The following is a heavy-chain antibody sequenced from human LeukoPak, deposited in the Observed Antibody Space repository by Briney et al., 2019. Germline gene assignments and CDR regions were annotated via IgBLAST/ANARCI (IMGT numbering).Heavy chain of an antibody. V-gene: IGHV4-59*01. CDR3: AREAAAGFD. J-gene: IGHJ4*02. D-gene: IGHD6-13*01. CDR1: GGSISSYY. Sequence: SETLSLTCTVSGGSISSYYWSWIRQPPGKGLEWIGYIYYSGSTNYNPSLKSRVTISVDMSKNQFSLKLSSVTAADTAVYYCAREAAAGFDWGQGTLVTVSS. CDR2: IYYSGST.